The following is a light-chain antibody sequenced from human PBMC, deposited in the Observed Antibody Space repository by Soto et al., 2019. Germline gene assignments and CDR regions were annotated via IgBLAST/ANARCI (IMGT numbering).Light chain of an antibody. CDR1: QSVSNSY. Sequence: EIVLTQSPGTLSLSPGERATLSCRASQSVSNSYLAWYQQKPGQAPRLLIYGASSRATGIPDRFSGSGSGTDFTLTISRLEPEDFAVYYCRHYGGSSRTFGQGTKVEIK. J-gene: IGKJ1*01. CDR2: GAS. V-gene: IGKV3-20*01. CDR3: RHYGGSSRT.